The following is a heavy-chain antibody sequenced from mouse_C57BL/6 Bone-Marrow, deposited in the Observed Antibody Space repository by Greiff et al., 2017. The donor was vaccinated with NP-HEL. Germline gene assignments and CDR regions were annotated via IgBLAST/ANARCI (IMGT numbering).Heavy chain of an antibody. V-gene: IGHV5-6*01. CDR3: ARLGTTVYAMDY. D-gene: IGHD1-1*01. J-gene: IGHJ4*01. CDR2: ISSGGSYT. Sequence: EVQLVESGGDLVKPGGSLKLSCAASGFTFSSYGMSWVRQTPDKRLEWVATISSGGSYTYYPDSVKGRFTISRDNAKNTLYLQLSSLKSEDTAMDYCARLGTTVYAMDYWGQGTSVTVSS. CDR1: GFTFSSYG.